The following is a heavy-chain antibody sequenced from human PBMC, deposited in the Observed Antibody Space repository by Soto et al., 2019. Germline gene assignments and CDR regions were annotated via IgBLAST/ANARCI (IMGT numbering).Heavy chain of an antibody. Sequence: QVQLVQSGAEVKKPGASVKVSCKASGYTFTSYGISWVRQAPGQGLEWMGWISAYNGNTNYAQKLQGRVTMTTDTSTSTAYMELRSLRSDDTAVYYCARVKIGYYYDSSGYLAGGYWGQGTLVPVSS. D-gene: IGHD3-22*01. CDR2: ISAYNGNT. V-gene: IGHV1-18*01. CDR1: GYTFTSYG. CDR3: ARVKIGYYYDSSGYLAGGY. J-gene: IGHJ4*02.